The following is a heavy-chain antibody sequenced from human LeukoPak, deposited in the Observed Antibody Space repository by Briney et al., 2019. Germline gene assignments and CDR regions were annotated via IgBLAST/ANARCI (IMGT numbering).Heavy chain of an antibody. CDR1: GGSFSGYY. J-gene: IGHJ4*02. CDR3: ARAIKDIVVVVAAYYFDY. CDR2: INHSGST. D-gene: IGHD2-15*01. Sequence: PSETLSLTCAVYGGSFSGYYWSWIRQPPGKGLEWIGEINHSGSTNYNPSLKSRVTISVDTSKNQFSLKLSSVTAADTAVYYCARAIKDIVVVVAAYYFDYWGQGTLVTVSS. V-gene: IGHV4-34*01.